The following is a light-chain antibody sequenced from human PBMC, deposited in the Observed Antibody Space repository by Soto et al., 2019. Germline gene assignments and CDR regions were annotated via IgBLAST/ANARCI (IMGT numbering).Light chain of an antibody. Sequence: IQITQSPSSLSASVGDRVTIACRASQSINRFLNWYQQKPGKAPKLLIYAASSLQSGVPSRFSGSGSGTDFTLTISSLHPDDFATYYCQQSYSPPPVTFGQGTRLEIK. CDR1: QSINRF. CDR2: AAS. V-gene: IGKV1-39*01. J-gene: IGKJ5*01. CDR3: QQSYSPPPVT.